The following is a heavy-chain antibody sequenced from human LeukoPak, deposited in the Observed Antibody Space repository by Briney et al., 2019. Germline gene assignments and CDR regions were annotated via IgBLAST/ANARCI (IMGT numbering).Heavy chain of an antibody. J-gene: IGHJ5*02. V-gene: IGHV4-34*01. CDR2: INHSGST. CDR3: ARDGTYYDILTGYSDNWFDP. CDR1: GGSFSGYY. Sequence: SETLSLTCAVYGGSFSGYYWSWIRQPPGKGLEWIGEINHSGSTNYNPSLKSRVTISVDTSKNQFSLKLSSMTAADTAVYYCARDGTYYDILTGYSDNWFDPWGQGTLVTVSS. D-gene: IGHD3-9*01.